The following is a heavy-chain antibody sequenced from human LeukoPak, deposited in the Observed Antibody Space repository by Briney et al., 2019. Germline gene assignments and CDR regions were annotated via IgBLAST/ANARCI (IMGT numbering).Heavy chain of an antibody. J-gene: IGHJ4*02. V-gene: IGHV3-23*01. CDR1: GFAFSGYA. CDR2: IIDSGDST. Sequence: GGSLRLSCAASGFAFSGYAMSWVRQAPGKGLEWVSAIIDSGDSTYHADSVKGRFTISRDNSKNTLYLQMNSLRVEDTAEYYCTKGSRSSRPYYFDYWGQGTLVTVSS. CDR3: TKGSRSSRPYYFDY. D-gene: IGHD3-10*01.